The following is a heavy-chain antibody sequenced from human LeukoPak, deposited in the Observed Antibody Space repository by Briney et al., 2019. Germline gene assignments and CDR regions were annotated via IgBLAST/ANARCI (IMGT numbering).Heavy chain of an antibody. D-gene: IGHD3-22*01. CDR3: AKDGAYYYDRSGYYYYFDY. CDR2: ISGSGGST. V-gene: IGHV3-23*01. CDR1: GFTFSSYA. J-gene: IGHJ4*02. Sequence: GGSLRLSCAASGFTFSSYAMSWVRQAPGKGLEWVSAISGSGGSTFYADSAKGRFTISRDNSKNTLYLQMNSLRVEETAVYYCAKDGAYYYDRSGYYYYFDYWGQGTLVTVSS.